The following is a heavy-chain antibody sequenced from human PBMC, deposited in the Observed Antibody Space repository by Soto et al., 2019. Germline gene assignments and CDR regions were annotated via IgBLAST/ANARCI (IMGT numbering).Heavy chain of an antibody. CDR2: ISAYNGNT. J-gene: IGHJ4*02. CDR3: AGDPPPPDY. V-gene: IGHV1-18*01. Sequence: QVQLVQSGAEVKKPGASVKVSCKASGYTFASYAISWMRQAPGQGIVWMGWISAYNGNTNYALKLQGRVIMTTETSTSTAYMELCSLRSDDTAVYYCAGDPPPPDYWGQGTLVTVSS. CDR1: GYTFASYA.